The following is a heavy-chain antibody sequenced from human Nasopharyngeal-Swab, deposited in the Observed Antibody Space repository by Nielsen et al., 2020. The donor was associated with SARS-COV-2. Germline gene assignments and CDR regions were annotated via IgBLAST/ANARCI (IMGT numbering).Heavy chain of an antibody. V-gene: IGHV4-59*08. D-gene: IGHD3-3*01. CDR3: ARHVSTTIFGVVISSYFDY. CDR1: GGSISSYY. CDR2: IFYSGST. J-gene: IGHJ4*02. Sequence: GSLRLSCTVSGGSISSYYWSWIRPLPGKGLEWIGYIFYSGSTYYNPSLKSRVTISVDTSKNQSSLKLSTGTAADTAVYYCARHVSTTIFGVVISSYFDYWGQGTLVTVSS.